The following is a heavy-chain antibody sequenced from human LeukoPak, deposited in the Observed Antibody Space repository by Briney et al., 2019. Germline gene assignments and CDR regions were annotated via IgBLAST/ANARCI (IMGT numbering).Heavy chain of an antibody. CDR3: ARAVRGLYYYYFYMDA. V-gene: IGHV3-13*01. CDR2: IGAAADT. Sequence: GGSLRLSCAAAGFTFSRYDFHWVRQATGKGLDWVSGIGAAADTHYPGSVKGRFTISRENAKNSLYLQMDSLRAGDTAVYYCARAVRGLYYYYFYMDAWGKGTTVTVSS. CDR1: GFTFSRYD. J-gene: IGHJ6*03. D-gene: IGHD3-10*01.